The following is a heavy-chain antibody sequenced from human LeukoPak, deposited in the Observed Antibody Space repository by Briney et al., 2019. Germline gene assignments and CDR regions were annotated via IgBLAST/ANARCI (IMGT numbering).Heavy chain of an antibody. Sequence: PSETLSLTCGVTGGSFSGYYWSWIRQPPEKELEGIGEINHSGSTQYNPSLKSRVTISVDTSKNQFSLKLNSVTAADTAVYYCARSRPEVLPVAMDLDYWGQGTLVTVSS. CDR3: ARSRPEVLPVAMDLDY. V-gene: IGHV4-34*01. CDR1: GGSFSGYY. D-gene: IGHD2-2*01. CDR2: INHSGST. J-gene: IGHJ4*02.